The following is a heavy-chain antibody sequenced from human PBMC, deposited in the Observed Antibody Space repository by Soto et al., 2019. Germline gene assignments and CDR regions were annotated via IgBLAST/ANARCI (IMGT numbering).Heavy chain of an antibody. J-gene: IGHJ6*02. Sequence: EVQLVESGGGLVQPGGSLRLSCAASGFTFSSYWMHWVRQAPGKGLVWVSRINGDGSSTSYADSLKGRFTISRDNAKHTLNLQMNSLRADDTAVYYCATHDTTEAAYYYYGMDVWGQGTTVTVSS. CDR1: GFTFSSYW. V-gene: IGHV3-74*01. CDR3: ATHDTTEAAYYYYGMDV. CDR2: INGDGSST. D-gene: IGHD4-17*01.